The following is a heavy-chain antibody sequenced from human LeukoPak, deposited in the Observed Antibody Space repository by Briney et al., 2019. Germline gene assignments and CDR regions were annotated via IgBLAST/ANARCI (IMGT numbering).Heavy chain of an antibody. CDR2: ISSSSSYI. CDR1: GFTFSSYS. Sequence: GGSLRLSCAASGFTFSSYSMNWVRQAPGKGLEWVSSISSSSSYIYYADSVKGRFTISRDNAKNSLYLQMNSLRAEDTAVYYCARVARVFGVVAYGMDVWGQGTTVTVSS. V-gene: IGHV3-21*01. CDR3: ARVARVFGVVAYGMDV. J-gene: IGHJ6*02. D-gene: IGHD3-3*01.